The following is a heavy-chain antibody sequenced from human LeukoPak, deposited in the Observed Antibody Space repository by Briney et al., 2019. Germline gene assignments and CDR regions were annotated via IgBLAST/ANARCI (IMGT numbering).Heavy chain of an antibody. V-gene: IGHV4-39*07. Sequence: PSETLPLTCTVSGGSISSSSYYWGWIRQPPGKGLEWIGSIYYSGSTYYNPSLKSRVTISVDTSKNQFSLRLSSVTAADTAVYYCARAYYPDTSGYYNDYWGHGTLVTVSS. CDR3: ARAYYPDTSGYYNDY. D-gene: IGHD3-22*01. J-gene: IGHJ4*01. CDR2: IYYSGST. CDR1: GGSISSSSYY.